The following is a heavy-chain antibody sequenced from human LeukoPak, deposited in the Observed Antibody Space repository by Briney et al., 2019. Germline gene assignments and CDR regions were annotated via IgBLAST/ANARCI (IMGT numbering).Heavy chain of an antibody. J-gene: IGHJ4*02. CDR1: GYTFTSYD. Sequence: ASVKVSCKASGYTFTSYDINWVRQATGQGLEWMGWMNPSSGNTGYAQKFQGRVTMTRNTSISTAYMELSSLRSEDTAVYYCARGFYYYDSSGYYGDYYFDYWGQGTLVTVSS. D-gene: IGHD3-22*01. V-gene: IGHV1-8*01. CDR2: MNPSSGNT. CDR3: ARGFYYYDSSGYYGDYYFDY.